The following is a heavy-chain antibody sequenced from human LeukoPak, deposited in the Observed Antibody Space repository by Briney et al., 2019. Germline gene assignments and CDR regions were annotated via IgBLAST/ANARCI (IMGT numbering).Heavy chain of an antibody. D-gene: IGHD3-22*01. Sequence: GASVKVSCKASGYTFTGYYMHWVRQAPGQGLEWMGWINPNSGGTNYAQKFQGRVTMTRDTSISTAYMELSRLRSDDTAVYYCARDNYDSSGYYFDWGQGTLVTVSS. CDR2: INPNSGGT. CDR3: ARDNYDSSGYYFD. V-gene: IGHV1-2*02. CDR1: GYTFTGYY. J-gene: IGHJ4*02.